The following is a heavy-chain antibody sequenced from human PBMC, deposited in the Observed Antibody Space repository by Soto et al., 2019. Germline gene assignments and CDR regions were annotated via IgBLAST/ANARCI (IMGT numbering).Heavy chain of an antibody. D-gene: IGHD3-16*01. CDR3: AGDGVRNGAYNGWLDP. J-gene: IGHJ5*02. CDR1: GFSFSSYW. Sequence: EVQLVESGGDLVQPGGSLRLSCAASGFSFSSYWMTWVRQAPGKGLEWVANIKQDGREKYYVASVKGRFTISRDNGKNLLYHQMDSLTPDDTAVYYCAGDGVRNGAYNGWLDPWGQGTLVTVSS. V-gene: IGHV3-7*03. CDR2: IKQDGREK.